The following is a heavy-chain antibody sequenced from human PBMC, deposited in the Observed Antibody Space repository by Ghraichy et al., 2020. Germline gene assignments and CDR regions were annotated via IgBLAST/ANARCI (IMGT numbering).Heavy chain of an antibody. CDR2: IDWDDDK. Sequence: SGPTLVKPTQTLTLTCTFSGFSLSTSGMCVSWIRQPPGKALEWLALIDWDDDKYYSTSLKTRLTISKDTSKNQVVLTMTNMDPVDTATYYCARNSHTIFGVVGMDYYGMDVWGQGTTVTVSS. D-gene: IGHD3-3*01. J-gene: IGHJ6*02. CDR1: GFSLSTSGMC. CDR3: ARNSHTIFGVVGMDYYGMDV. V-gene: IGHV2-70*01.